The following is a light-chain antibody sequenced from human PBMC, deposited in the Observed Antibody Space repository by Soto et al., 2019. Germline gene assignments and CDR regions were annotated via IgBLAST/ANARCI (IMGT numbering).Light chain of an antibody. Sequence: DIVMTQSPDSLAVSLGERATINCKSSQSVLYSTDNKNYLAWYQQKPGQSPKLLIYWASTRESGVPDRFSGSGSGPDFTLTISSLQAEDVAVYYCLQYYSTPWTFGQGTKVDIK. J-gene: IGKJ1*01. V-gene: IGKV4-1*01. CDR2: WAS. CDR3: LQYYSTPWT. CDR1: QSVLYSTDNKNY.